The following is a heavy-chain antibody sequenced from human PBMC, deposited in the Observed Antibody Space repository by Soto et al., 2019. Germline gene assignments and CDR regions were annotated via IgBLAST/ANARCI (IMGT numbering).Heavy chain of an antibody. J-gene: IGHJ6*02. V-gene: IGHV3-66*01. D-gene: IGHD4-17*01. CDR2: IYSTGGT. Sequence: EVQVAESGGGLVQPGGSLRLSCAASGFTVNKFYISWVRQAPGKGLEWVSVIYSTGGTDSANSVKGRFSISGDNSKNTVYLQMNSLRADDTAVYYCARYGDGYYGMDVWGQGTTVTVSS. CDR1: GFTVNKFY. CDR3: ARYGDGYYGMDV.